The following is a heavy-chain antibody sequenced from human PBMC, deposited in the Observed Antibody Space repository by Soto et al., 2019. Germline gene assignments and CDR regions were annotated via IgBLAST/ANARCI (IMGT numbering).Heavy chain of an antibody. CDR2: MNPNSGNT. D-gene: IGHD6-13*01. Sequence: ASVKVSCKASGYTFTRYDTNSVRQATAQGLEWMGWMNPNSGNTGYAQKFQGRVTMTRNTSISTAYMELSSLRSEETAVYYWARGPVYSSSWDGRDFDYWGQGTLVTVSS. V-gene: IGHV1-8*01. CDR3: ARGPVYSSSWDGRDFDY. CDR1: GYTFTRYD. J-gene: IGHJ4*02.